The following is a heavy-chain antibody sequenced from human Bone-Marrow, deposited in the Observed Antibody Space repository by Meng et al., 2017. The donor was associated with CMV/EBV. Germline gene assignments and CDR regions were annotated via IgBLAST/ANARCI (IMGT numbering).Heavy chain of an antibody. CDR1: GFTFSSYA. CDR2: ISASGSST. D-gene: IGHD3-22*01. J-gene: IGHJ4*02. CDR3: AKVGDNYYDTGGFYDAADY. V-gene: IGHV3-23*01. Sequence: GGSLRLSCAASGFTFSSYAMTWVRQAPGKGLEWVSAISASGSSTYYADSVKGRFTIYRDSSENTLYLQMNSLRAEDTAVYYCAKVGDNYYDTGGFYDAADYWDQGTLVTVSS.